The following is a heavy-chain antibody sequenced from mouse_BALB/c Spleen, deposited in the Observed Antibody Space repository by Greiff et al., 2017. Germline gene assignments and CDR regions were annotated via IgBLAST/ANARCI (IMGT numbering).Heavy chain of an antibody. V-gene: IGHV5-6-5*01. J-gene: IGHJ4*01. CDR2: ISSGGST. CDR1: GFTFSSYA. Sequence: EVQRVESGGGLVKPGGSLKLSCAASGFTFSSYAMSWVRQTPEKRLEWVASISSGGSTYYPDSVKGRFTISRDNARNILYLQMSSLRSEDTAMYYCARFYDGYLVAMDYWGQGTSVTVSS. D-gene: IGHD2-3*01. CDR3: ARFYDGYLVAMDY.